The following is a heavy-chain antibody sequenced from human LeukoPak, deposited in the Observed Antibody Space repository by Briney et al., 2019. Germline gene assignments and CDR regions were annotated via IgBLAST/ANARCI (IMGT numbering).Heavy chain of an antibody. CDR2: IIAVYDAV. CDR3: AREPLGCGGDCHFDY. Sequence: ASMTVSCKTSGVSFSSFALSLMRQAPGQGLEWVGRIIAVYDAVDYAQKFQGRVSITTDESKSTVSLELTGLTYDDTAVYYCAREPLGCGGDCHFDYWGQGTLVTVSS. J-gene: IGHJ4*02. D-gene: IGHD2-21*02. V-gene: IGHV1-69*05. CDR1: GVSFSSFA.